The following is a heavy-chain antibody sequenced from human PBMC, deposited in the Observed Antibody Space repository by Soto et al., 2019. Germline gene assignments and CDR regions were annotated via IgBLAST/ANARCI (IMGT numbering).Heavy chain of an antibody. Sequence: QVQLVESGGGVVQPGRSLRLSCAASGFTFSSYGMHWVRQAPGKGLEWVALISYEGSNKYYADSVKGRFTISRDDSNYALYLQMNSLRAEDTAVYYCARGIDSGGHYYGMDVWGQGTTVTVPS. CDR3: ARGIDSGGHYYGMDV. J-gene: IGHJ6*02. CDR2: ISYEGSNK. CDR1: GFTFSSYG. V-gene: IGHV3-33*01. D-gene: IGHD1-26*01.